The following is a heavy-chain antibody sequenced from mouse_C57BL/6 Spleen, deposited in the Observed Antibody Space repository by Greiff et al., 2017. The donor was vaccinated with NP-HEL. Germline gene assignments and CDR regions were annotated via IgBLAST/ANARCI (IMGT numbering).Heavy chain of an antibody. CDR1: GYTFTDYA. V-gene: IGHV1-67*01. Sequence: QVHVKQSGPELVRPGVSVKISCKGSGYTFTDYAMHWVKQSHAKSLEWIGVISTYYGDASYNQKFKDKATMTVDKSSSTAYMELARLTSDDSAVYYCSTVVARYYFDYWGQGTTLTVSS. J-gene: IGHJ2*01. D-gene: IGHD1-1*01. CDR2: ISTYYGDA. CDR3: STVVARYYFDY.